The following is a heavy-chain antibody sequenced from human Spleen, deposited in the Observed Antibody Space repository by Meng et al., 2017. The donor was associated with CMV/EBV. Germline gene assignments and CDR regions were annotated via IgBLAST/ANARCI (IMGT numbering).Heavy chain of an antibody. D-gene: IGHD1-20*01. CDR1: GFTFSDYK. V-gene: IGHV3-69-1*01. CDR3: ARVGGITPFDY. CDR2: IDSSSV. J-gene: IGHJ4*02. Sequence: GGSLRLSCAASGFTFSDYKMSWVRQAPGKGPEWVSSIDSSSVYGDLVEGRFTISRDNAKNSLYLQMNSLRAEDTAVYYCARVGGITPFDYWGQGSLVTVSS.